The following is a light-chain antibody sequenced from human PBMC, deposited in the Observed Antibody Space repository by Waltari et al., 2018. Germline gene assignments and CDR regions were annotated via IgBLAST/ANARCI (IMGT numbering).Light chain of an antibody. CDR2: GDD. CDR3: NSRDSSGDYVA. CDR1: SLNSFY. Sequence: SSDLTQDPAVSVALGQTVRITCRGDSLNSFYESWFQQKPGQAPVLIAYGDDNRPSGIPDRFSASNSGNTASLTITGAQAEDEADYYCNSRDSSGDYVAFAGGTKLTVL. V-gene: IGLV3-19*01. J-gene: IGLJ2*01.